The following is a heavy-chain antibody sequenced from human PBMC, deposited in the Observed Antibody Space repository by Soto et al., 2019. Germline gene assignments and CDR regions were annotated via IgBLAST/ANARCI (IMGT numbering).Heavy chain of an antibody. CDR2: INAGNGNT. CDR1: GYTFTSYA. CDR3: ASPPTAAAGTDYYYYGIDV. D-gene: IGHD6-13*01. J-gene: IGHJ6*02. Sequence: GASVKVSCKASGYTFTSYAMHWVRQAPGQRLEWMGWINAGNGNTKYSQKFQGRVTITRDTSASTAYMELSSLRSEDTAVYYCASPPTAAAGTDYYYYGIDVCGQGTTVTVYS. V-gene: IGHV1-3*01.